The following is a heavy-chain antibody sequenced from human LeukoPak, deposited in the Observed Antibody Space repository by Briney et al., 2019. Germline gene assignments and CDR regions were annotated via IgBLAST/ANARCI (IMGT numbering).Heavy chain of an antibody. CDR2: IKQDGSEK. J-gene: IGHJ4*02. Sequence: GGSLRLSCAASGFTFSSYWMSCVRQAPGKGLEWVANIKQDGSEKYYVDSVKGRFTISRDNAKNSLYLQMNSLRAEDTAVYYCARESGAAAGLFDYWGQGTLVTVSS. CDR3: ARESGAAAGLFDY. CDR1: GFTFSSYW. D-gene: IGHD6-13*01. V-gene: IGHV3-7*01.